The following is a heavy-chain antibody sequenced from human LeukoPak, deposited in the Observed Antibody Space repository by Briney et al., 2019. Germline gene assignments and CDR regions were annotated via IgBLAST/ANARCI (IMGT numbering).Heavy chain of an antibody. J-gene: IGHJ4*02. CDR3: ASGGMGATRY. V-gene: IGHV3-21*01. D-gene: IGHD1-26*01. Sequence: GGSLRLSCAASGFTFSSYSMNWVRQAPGKGLEWASSISSSSSYIYYADSVKGRFTISRDNAKNSLYLQMNSLRAEDTAVYYCASGGMGATRYWGQGTLVTVSS. CDR1: GFTFSSYS. CDR2: ISSSSSYI.